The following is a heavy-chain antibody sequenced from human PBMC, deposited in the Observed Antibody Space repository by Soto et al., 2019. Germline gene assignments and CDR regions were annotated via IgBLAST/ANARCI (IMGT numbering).Heavy chain of an antibody. CDR1: GFTFSSYS. CDR3: ARDFRYADEELCEY. CDR2: ISSSSSYI. D-gene: IGHD1-1*01. V-gene: IGHV3-21*01. J-gene: IGHJ4*01. Sequence: GGSLRLSCAASGFTFSSYSMNWVRQAPGKGLEWVSFISSSSSYIYYADSVKGRFTISRDNAENSLYLQMNSLRAEDTAVYYCARDFRYADEELCEYWGQGTLVAVSS.